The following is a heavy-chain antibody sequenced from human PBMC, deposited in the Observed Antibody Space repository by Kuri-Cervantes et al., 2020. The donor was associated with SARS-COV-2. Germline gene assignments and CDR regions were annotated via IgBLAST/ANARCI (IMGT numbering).Heavy chain of an antibody. V-gene: IGHV3-30*07. CDR1: GFTFSSYA. D-gene: IGHD2-2*02. J-gene: IGHJ3*02. Sequence: GESLKISCAASGFTFSSYAMHWVRQAPGKGLEWVAVISYDGSNKYYADSVKGRFTISRGNSKNTLYLQMNSLRAEDTAVYYCAKNRGDCSSTSCYIGSAFDIWGQGTMVTVSS. CDR2: ISYDGSNK. CDR3: AKNRGDCSSTSCYIGSAFDI.